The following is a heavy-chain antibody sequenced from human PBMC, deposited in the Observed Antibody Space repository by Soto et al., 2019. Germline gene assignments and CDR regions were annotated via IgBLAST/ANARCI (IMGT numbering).Heavy chain of an antibody. CDR1: GYSFTSCW. Sequence: GESLKISCKGSGYSFTSCWISWVRQMPGKGLEWMGRIDPSDSYTNYSPSFQGHVTISADKSISTAYLQWSSLKASDTAMYYCASRYCSSTSCYFGVGYYYGMDVWGQGTTVTVSS. D-gene: IGHD2-2*01. J-gene: IGHJ6*02. CDR3: ASRYCSSTSCYFGVGYYYGMDV. V-gene: IGHV5-10-1*01. CDR2: IDPSDSYT.